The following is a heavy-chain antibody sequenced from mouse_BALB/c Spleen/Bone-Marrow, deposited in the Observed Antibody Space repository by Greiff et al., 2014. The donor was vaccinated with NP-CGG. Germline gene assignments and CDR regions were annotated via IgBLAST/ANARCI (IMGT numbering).Heavy chain of an antibody. D-gene: IGHD2-3*01. J-gene: IGHJ3*01. V-gene: IGHV14-3*02. CDR3: ARRGDGYYAWFAY. CDR1: GFNIKDTY. CDR2: IDPANGNT. Sequence: EVQLQQFGAELVKPGASVKLSCTASGFNIKDTYMHWVKQRPEQGLEWIGRIDPANGNTKYDPKFQGKATITADTSSNTAYLQLSSLTSEDTAVYYCARRGDGYYAWFAYWGQGTLVTVSA.